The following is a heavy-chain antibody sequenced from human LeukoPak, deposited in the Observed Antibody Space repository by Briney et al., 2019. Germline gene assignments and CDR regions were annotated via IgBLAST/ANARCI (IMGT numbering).Heavy chain of an antibody. J-gene: IGHJ4*02. CDR1: GFTFSSYS. CDR3: ARVLEAAAFDY. D-gene: IGHD3-3*01. Sequence: PGGSLRLSCAASGFTFSSYSLTWVRPAPGKGLEWVSSISGGSDYIYDADSVKGRFTISRDNAKNSLYLQMNSLRAEDTALYYCARVLEAAAFDYWGQGTLVTVSS. CDR2: ISGGSDYI. V-gene: IGHV3-21*01.